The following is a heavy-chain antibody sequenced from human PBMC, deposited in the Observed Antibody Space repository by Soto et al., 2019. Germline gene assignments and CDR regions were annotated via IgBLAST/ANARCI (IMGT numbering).Heavy chain of an antibody. J-gene: IGHJ6*02. D-gene: IGHD3-22*01. Sequence: GGSLRLSCAASGFTFSGYAMSWVRQAPGKGLEWVSVIHGGGNSAYYADSVKGRFTISRDNSKNALYLQMNSLRAEDTAVYYCAKEGMIVVVIPFPYYYGMDVWGQGTTVTVSS. CDR3: AKEGMIVVVIPFPYYYGMDV. CDR1: GFTFSGYA. V-gene: IGHV3-23*01. CDR2: IHGGGNSA.